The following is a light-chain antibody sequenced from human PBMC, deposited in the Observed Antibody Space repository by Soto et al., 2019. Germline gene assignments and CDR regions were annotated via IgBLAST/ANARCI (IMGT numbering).Light chain of an antibody. CDR1: QTISSW. CDR3: QHYNGYSEA. Sequence: IQMTQSPSTLSGSLGARVTITCRASQTISSWLAWYQQKPGKAPKLLIYNASTIKSGVPSRFSGSGSGTEFTLTISSLQPDDFATYYCQHYNGYSEAFGQGTKVDIK. CDR2: NAS. J-gene: IGKJ1*01. V-gene: IGKV1-5*03.